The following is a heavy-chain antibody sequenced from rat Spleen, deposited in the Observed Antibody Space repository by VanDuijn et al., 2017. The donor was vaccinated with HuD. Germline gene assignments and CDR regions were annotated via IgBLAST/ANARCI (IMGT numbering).Heavy chain of an antibody. CDR2: ISTSGGST. CDR1: GFTFSNYD. Sequence: EVQLVESGGGLVQPGRSLKLSCAASGFTFSNYDMAWVRQAPTKGLEWVASISTSGGSTYYRDSVKGRFTVSRDNAKSTLYLQMDSLRSEDTATYYCASQKLVFDYWGKGVMVTVSS. D-gene: IGHD5-1*01. J-gene: IGHJ2*01. V-gene: IGHV5-25*01. CDR3: ASQKLVFDY.